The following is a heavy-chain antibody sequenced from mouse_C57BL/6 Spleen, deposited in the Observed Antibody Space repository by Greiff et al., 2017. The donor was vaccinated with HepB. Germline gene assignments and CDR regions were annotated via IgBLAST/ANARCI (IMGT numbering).Heavy chain of an antibody. J-gene: IGHJ4*01. Sequence: EVKLVESGGGLVKPGGSLKLSCAASGFTFSSYAMSWVRQTPEKRLEWVATISDGGSYTYYPDNVKGRFTISRDNAKNHLYLQMSHLKSEDTAMYYCARDKGTTGLPMDYWGQGTSVTVSS. CDR2: ISDGGSYT. D-gene: IGHD2-14*01. V-gene: IGHV5-4*01. CDR3: ARDKGTTGLPMDY. CDR1: GFTFSSYA.